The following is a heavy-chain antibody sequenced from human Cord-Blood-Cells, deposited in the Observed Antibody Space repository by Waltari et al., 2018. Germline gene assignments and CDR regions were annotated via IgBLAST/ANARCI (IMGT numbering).Heavy chain of an antibody. CDR3: ARVEGSGPEDAFDI. CDR1: GGSISRSNR. V-gene: IGHV4-4*02. D-gene: IGHD3-10*01. J-gene: IGHJ3*02. Sequence: QVQLQESGPGLVKPSGTLSLTCSVSGGSISRSNRRSWVRQPPGKGLEWIGEIYHSGSTNYNPSLKSRVTISVDKSKNQFSLKLSSVTAADTAVYYCARVEGSGPEDAFDIWGQGTMVTVSS. CDR2: IYHSGST.